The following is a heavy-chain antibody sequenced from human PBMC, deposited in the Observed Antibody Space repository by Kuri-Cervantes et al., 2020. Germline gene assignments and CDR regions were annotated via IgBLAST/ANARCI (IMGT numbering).Heavy chain of an antibody. V-gene: IGHV3-30-3*01. CDR3: ARAGYSYAFAGLDP. Sequence: GGSLRLSCAASGFTFSSYAMHWDRQAPGKGLEWVAVISYDGSNKYYADSVKGRFTISRDNSKNTLYLQMNSLRAEDTAVYYCARAGYSYAFAGLDPWGQGTLVTVSS. D-gene: IGHD5-18*01. CDR1: GFTFSSYA. J-gene: IGHJ5*02. CDR2: ISYDGSNK.